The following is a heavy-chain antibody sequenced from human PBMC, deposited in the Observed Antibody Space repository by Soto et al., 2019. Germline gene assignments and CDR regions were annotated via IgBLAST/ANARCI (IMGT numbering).Heavy chain of an antibody. V-gene: IGHV5-51*01. CDR3: ARKDKSGYFNWFDP. D-gene: IGHD3-22*01. CDR1: GYRFTSYW. J-gene: IGHJ5*02. Sequence: GESLKISCRTSGYRFTSYWIAWVRQMPGKGLEWMGIIFPSDSDTRYSPSFQGQVTISADRSTSTVFLQWASLKASDTAVYFCARKDKSGYFNWFDPWGQGTLVTVS. CDR2: IFPSDSDT.